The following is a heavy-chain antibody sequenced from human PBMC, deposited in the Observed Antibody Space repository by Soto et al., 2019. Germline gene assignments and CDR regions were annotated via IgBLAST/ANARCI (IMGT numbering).Heavy chain of an antibody. CDR1: GGSISSYY. J-gene: IGHJ4*02. CDR2: IYYSGST. D-gene: IGHD5-18*01. Sequence: SETLSLTCTVSGGSISSYYWSWIRQPPGKGLEWIGYIYYSGSTCYNPSLKSRVTISVDTSKNQFSLKLSSVTAADTAVYYCARVVGYSYGMPPFDYWGQGTLVTVSS. CDR3: ARVVGYSYGMPPFDY. V-gene: IGHV4-59*12.